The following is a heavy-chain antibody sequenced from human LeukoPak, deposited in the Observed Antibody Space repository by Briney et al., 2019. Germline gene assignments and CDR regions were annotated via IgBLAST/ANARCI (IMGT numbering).Heavy chain of an antibody. CDR2: IYYSGST. CDR3: ARSSGYMSY. Sequence: WETLSLTCTVSGGSISSYYWSWIRQPPGKGLEWIGYIYYSGSTDYNPSLKSRVTISVDTSKNQFSLKLTSVTAADTAVYYCARSSGYMSYWGQGTLVTVSS. J-gene: IGHJ4*02. CDR1: GGSISSYY. V-gene: IGHV4-59*08. D-gene: IGHD3-22*01.